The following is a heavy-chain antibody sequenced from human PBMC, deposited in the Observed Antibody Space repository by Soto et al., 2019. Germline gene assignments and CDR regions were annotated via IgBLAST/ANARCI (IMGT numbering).Heavy chain of an antibody. CDR3: ARALVVVAATRGYYYYGMDV. V-gene: IGHV1-3*01. CDR2: INAGNGNT. D-gene: IGHD2-15*01. J-gene: IGHJ6*02. Sequence: ASVKVSCKASGYTFTGYAMHWVRQAPGQRLEWMGWINAGNGNTKYSQKFQGRVTITRDTSASTAYMEQSSLRSEDTAVYYCARALVVVAATRGYYYYGMDVWGQGTTVTVSS. CDR1: GYTFTGYA.